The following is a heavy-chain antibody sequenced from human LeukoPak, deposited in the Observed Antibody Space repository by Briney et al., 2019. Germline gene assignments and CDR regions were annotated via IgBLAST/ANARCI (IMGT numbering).Heavy chain of an antibody. V-gene: IGHV3-53*01. CDR2: IYSGGST. CDR1: GFTVSSNY. D-gene: IGHD6-13*01. CDR3: ARERREVDSSLSFYYYMDV. Sequence: GGSLRLSCAASGFTVSSNYMSWVRQAPGKRLEWVSVIYSGGSTYYADSVKGRFTISRDNSKNTLYLQMNSLRAEDTAVYYCARERREVDSSLSFYYYMDVWGKGTTVAVSS. J-gene: IGHJ6*03.